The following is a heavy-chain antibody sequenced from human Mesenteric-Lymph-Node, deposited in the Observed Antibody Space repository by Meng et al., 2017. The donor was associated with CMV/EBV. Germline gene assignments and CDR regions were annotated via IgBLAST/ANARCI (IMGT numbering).Heavy chain of an antibody. CDR2: INHSGST. CDR1: GGSFSGYY. Sequence: SETLSLTCAVYGGSFSGYYWSWIRQPPGKGLEWIGEINHSGSTNYNPSLKSRVTISVATSKNQFSLKLSSVTAADTAVYYCARGPIVVVNYYYGMDVWGQGTTVTVSS. V-gene: IGHV4-34*01. D-gene: IGHD2-21*01. J-gene: IGHJ6*02. CDR3: ARGPIVVVNYYYGMDV.